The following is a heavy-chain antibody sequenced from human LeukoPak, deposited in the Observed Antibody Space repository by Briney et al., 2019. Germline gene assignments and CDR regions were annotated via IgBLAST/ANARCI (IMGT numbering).Heavy chain of an antibody. D-gene: IGHD5-12*01. CDR3: ARVRVSYDNFDY. CDR1: GGSFSGYY. V-gene: IGHV4-34*01. Sequence: SETLPLTCAVYGGSFSGYYWSWIRQPPGKGLEWIGEINHSGSTNYNPSLKSRVTISVDTSKNQFSLKLSSVTAADTAVYYCARVRVSYDNFDYWGQGTLVTVSS. CDR2: INHSGST. J-gene: IGHJ4*02.